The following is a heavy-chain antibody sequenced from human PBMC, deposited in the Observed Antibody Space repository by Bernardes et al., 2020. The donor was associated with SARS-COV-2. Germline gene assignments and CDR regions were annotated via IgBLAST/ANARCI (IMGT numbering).Heavy chain of an antibody. CDR2: IYSGGST. J-gene: IGHJ6*02. CDR1: GFIVSDNY. CDR3: ARYGDWYYGMDG. Sequence: GGSLRLSCAASGFIVSDNYMSWVRQAPGKGLKWVSDIYSGGSTYYADSVKGRFTISRDNSKNTLNLQMNSLKASDTAMYYCARYGDWYYGMDGWGQGTTVTVSS. V-gene: IGHV3-53*01. D-gene: IGHD4-17*01.